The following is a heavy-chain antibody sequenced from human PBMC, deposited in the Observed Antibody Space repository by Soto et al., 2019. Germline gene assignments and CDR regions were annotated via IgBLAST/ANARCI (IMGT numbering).Heavy chain of an antibody. CDR2: IDWDDDK. V-gene: IGHV2-70*01. D-gene: IGHD3-9*01. Sequence: GPTLVNPTQTLTLTCTFSWFSLGTSGMCVSWIRQPPGKSLEWLALIDWDDDKYYSTSLKTRLTISKDTSKNQVVLTMTNMDPVDTATYYCARIRLQLRYFDWLPNYYYYYGMDVWGQGTTVTVS. CDR3: ARIRLQLRYFDWLPNYYYYYGMDV. J-gene: IGHJ6*02. CDR1: WFSLGTSGMC.